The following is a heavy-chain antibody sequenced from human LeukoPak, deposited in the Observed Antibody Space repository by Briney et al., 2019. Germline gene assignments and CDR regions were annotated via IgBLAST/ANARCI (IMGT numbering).Heavy chain of an antibody. CDR1: GFTFSSYA. Sequence: GGSLRLSCAASGFTFSSYAMSWVRQAPGKGLEWVSAISGSGGSTYYADSVKGRFTIARDNSKNTLYLQMNSLRAEDTAVYYCARAEGYCSSTSCYLNWFDPWGQGTLVTVSS. CDR2: ISGSGGST. CDR3: ARAEGYCSSTSCYLNWFDP. D-gene: IGHD2-2*01. J-gene: IGHJ5*02. V-gene: IGHV3-23*01.